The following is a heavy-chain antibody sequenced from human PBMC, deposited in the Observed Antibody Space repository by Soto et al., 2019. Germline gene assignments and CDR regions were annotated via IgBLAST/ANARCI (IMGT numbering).Heavy chain of an antibody. CDR3: ARLKGDGFDI. CDR1: SGSINYYY. Sequence: SETLSLTCTVSSGSINYYYLTWIRQPAGKGLECIGRIFSSGSTNYNPSLRRRATMSVDTSRTRFSLSLTSVTAADTAVYYCARLKGDGFDIWGQGTQVTVSS. V-gene: IGHV4-4*07. J-gene: IGHJ3*02. CDR2: IFSSGST.